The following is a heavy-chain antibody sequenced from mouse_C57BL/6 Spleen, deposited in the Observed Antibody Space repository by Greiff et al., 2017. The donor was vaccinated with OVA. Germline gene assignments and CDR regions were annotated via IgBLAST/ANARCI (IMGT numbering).Heavy chain of an antibody. V-gene: IGHV10-1*01. CDR1: GFCFNTYA. D-gene: IGHD1-1*01. J-gene: IGHJ1*03. Sequence: EVKLVESGGGLVQPKGSLKLSCAASGFCFNTYAMNWVRQAPGKGLEWVARIRSKSNNYETYYDDSVKDRFTISRDDSESMLYLQMNNLKTEDTAMYYCGGDGSSYWYFDVWGTGTTVTVSS. CDR3: GGDGSSYWYFDV. CDR2: IRSKSNNYET.